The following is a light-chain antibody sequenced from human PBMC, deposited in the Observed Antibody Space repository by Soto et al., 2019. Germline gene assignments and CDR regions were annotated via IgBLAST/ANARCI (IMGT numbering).Light chain of an antibody. J-gene: IGKJ1*01. CDR2: GAS. Sequence: DIQMTQSPSSLSASVGDRVTITCRASQGIRKALGCYQQKPGKAPKRLIYGASSLQSGVPSRFSGSGSGTEFTLTIIALQPEDFATYYCLQHSSYPWTFGQGTKVEV. CDR1: QGIRKA. V-gene: IGKV1-17*01. CDR3: LQHSSYPWT.